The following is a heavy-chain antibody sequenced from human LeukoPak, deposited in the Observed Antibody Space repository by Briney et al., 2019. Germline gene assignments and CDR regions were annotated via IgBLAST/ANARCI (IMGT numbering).Heavy chain of an antibody. D-gene: IGHD5-18*01. V-gene: IGHV4-59*01. J-gene: IGHJ4*02. CDR1: GDSIISYY. CDR2: IHHFGRT. Sequence: SETLSLTRSVSGDSIISYYWNWLRQSPGKGLEWIGNIHHFGRTEYNSSLRSRVTMFLDSSKNQFSLKLTSVTPTDTAVYYCARGLWTQPGLVPFNYWGQGILVTVSS. CDR3: ARGLWTQPGLVPFNY.